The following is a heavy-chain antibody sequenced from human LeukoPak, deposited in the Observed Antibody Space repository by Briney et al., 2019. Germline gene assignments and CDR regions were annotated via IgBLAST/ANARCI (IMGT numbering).Heavy chain of an antibody. J-gene: IGHJ4*02. CDR1: GFTFSSYG. V-gene: IGHV3-30*02. D-gene: IGHD2-2*02. CDR3: AKDEDIVVVPAAIGGY. Sequence: GGCLRLSCAASGFTFSSYGMHWVRQAPGKGLEWVAFIRYDGSNKYYADSVKGRFTISRDNSKNTLYLQMNSLRAEDTAVYYCAKDEDIVVVPAAIGGYWGQGTLVTVSS. CDR2: IRYDGSNK.